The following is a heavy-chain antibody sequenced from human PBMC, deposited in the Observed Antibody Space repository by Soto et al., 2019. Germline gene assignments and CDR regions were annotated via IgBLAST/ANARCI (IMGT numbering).Heavy chain of an antibody. CDR2: ISGSGGST. V-gene: IGHV3-23*01. J-gene: IGHJ4*02. CDR3: AKGRGYCSSTSCYVGSDY. D-gene: IGHD2-2*01. Sequence: EVQLLESGGGLVQPGGSLRLSCAASGFTFSSYAMSWVRQAPGKGLEWVSAISGSGGSTYYADSVKGRFTISGDNSKNTLYVQMNSLRAEDTAVYYCAKGRGYCSSTSCYVGSDYWGQGTLVTVSS. CDR1: GFTFSSYA.